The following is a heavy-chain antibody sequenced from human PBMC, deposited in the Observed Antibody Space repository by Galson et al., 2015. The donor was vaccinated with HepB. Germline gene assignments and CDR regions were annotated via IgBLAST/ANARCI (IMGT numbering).Heavy chain of an antibody. CDR1: GFTFSSYR. Sequence: SLRLSCAASGFTFSSYRMHWVRQAPGKGLVWVSRINSDGSSTSYADSVKGRFTISRDNAKNTLYLQMNSLRAEDTAVYYCARDRVYSSSWYPAHYGMDVWGQGTTVTVSS. D-gene: IGHD6-13*01. J-gene: IGHJ6*02. V-gene: IGHV3-74*01. CDR3: ARDRVYSSSWYPAHYGMDV. CDR2: INSDGSST.